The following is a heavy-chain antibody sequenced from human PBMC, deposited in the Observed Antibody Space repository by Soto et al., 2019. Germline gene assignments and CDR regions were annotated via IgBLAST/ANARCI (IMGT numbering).Heavy chain of an antibody. V-gene: IGHV3-7*01. CDR3: ARFSSSPRVYYYYGMDV. J-gene: IGHJ6*02. Sequence: EVQLVESGGGLVQPGGSLRLSCAASGFTFSSYWMSWVRQAPGKGRGWVANIKQDGSEKYYVYCVKGGFTISRENAKNSLYLQMNSLRAEYTAVYYCARFSSSPRVYYYYGMDVWGQGTTVTVSS. D-gene: IGHD6-13*01. CDR2: IKQDGSEK. CDR1: GFTFSSYW.